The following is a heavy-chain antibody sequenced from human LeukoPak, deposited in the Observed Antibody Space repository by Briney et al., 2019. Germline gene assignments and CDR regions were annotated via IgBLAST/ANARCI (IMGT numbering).Heavy chain of an antibody. V-gene: IGHV4-61*03. D-gene: IGHD1-26*01. CDR1: GGSISSSSYY. Sequence: SGTLSLTCTVSGGSISSSSYYWGWIRQPPGKGLEWIGYIYYSGSTNYNPSLKSRSTISVDTSKNHFSLRLSSVTAADTAVYYCARASPPVGYYYYMDVWGKGTTVTVSS. CDR3: ARASPPVGYYYYMDV. J-gene: IGHJ6*03. CDR2: IYYSGST.